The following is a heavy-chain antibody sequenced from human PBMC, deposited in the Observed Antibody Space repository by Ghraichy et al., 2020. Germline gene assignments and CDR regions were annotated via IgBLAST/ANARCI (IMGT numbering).Heavy chain of an antibody. V-gene: IGHV4-34*01. Sequence: SETLSLTCAVYGGSFSGYYWSWIRQPPGKGLEWIGEINHSGSTNYNPSLKSRVTISVDTSKNQFSLKLSSVTAADTAVYYCARDYDSSGYVDYWGQGTLVTVSS. CDR1: GGSFSGYY. J-gene: IGHJ4*02. D-gene: IGHD3-22*01. CDR3: ARDYDSSGYVDY. CDR2: INHSGST.